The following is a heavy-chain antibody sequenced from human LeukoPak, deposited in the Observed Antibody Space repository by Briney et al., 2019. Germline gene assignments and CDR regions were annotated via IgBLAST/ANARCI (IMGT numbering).Heavy chain of an antibody. CDR2: VTSGGST. CDR1: GFTFSSYA. CDR3: AKGTKGYCSGGSCYHFDY. D-gene: IGHD2-15*01. J-gene: IGHJ4*02. Sequence: GGSLRLSCAPSGFTFSSYAMSWVRQAPGKGLEWVSSVTSGGSTNYADSVKGRFTISRDISKNTLYLQMNSLRAEDTAVYYCAKGTKGYCSGGSCYHFDYWGQGTLVTVSS. V-gene: IGHV3-23*01.